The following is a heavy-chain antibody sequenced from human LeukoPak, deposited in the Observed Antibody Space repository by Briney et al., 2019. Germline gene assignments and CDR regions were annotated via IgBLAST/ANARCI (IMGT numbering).Heavy chain of an antibody. CDR3: AREDYYYGSSGYFDY. Sequence: ASVKVSCKASGYTFTGYYMHWVRQAPGQGLEWMGWINPNSGGTNYAQKFQGRVTMTRDTSISTAYMELSRLRSDDTAVYYCAREDYYYGSSGYFDYWGQGTLVTVSS. CDR2: INPNSGGT. V-gene: IGHV1-2*02. J-gene: IGHJ4*02. D-gene: IGHD3-22*01. CDR1: GYTFTGYY.